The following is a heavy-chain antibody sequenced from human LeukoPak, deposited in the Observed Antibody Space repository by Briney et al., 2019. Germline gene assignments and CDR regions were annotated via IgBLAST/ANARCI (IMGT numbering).Heavy chain of an antibody. CDR3: AGDLDSGWPYDY. CDR1: EFTFSSYE. V-gene: IGHV3-48*03. Sequence: PGGSLRLSCAASEFTFSSYEMNWVRQAPGKGLEWISYISSSGGTIYYADSVKGRFTISRDNAKNSLYLQMNSLRAEDTSVYYCAGDLDSGWPYDYWGQGTLVTVSS. J-gene: IGHJ4*02. CDR2: ISSSGGTI. D-gene: IGHD6-25*01.